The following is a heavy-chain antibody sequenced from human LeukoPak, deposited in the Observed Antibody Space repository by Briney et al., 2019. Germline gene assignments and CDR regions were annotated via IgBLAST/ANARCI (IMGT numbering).Heavy chain of an antibody. Sequence: GGSLRLSCTVSGFTVSSNSMSWVRQAPGKGLEWVSFIYSGGNTHYSDSVKGRFTISRDNSKNTLYLQMNSLRAEDTAVYYCARRTGEYSHPYDYWGQGTLVTVSS. V-gene: IGHV3-53*01. CDR3: ARRTGEYSHPYDY. CDR1: GFTVSSNS. CDR2: IYSGGNT. D-gene: IGHD2/OR15-2a*01. J-gene: IGHJ4*02.